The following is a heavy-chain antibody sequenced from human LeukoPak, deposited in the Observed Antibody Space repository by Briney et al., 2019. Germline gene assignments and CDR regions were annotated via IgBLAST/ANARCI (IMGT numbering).Heavy chain of an antibody. Sequence: KPSETLSLTCAVYGGSFSGYYWSWIRQPPGKGLEWIGEINHSGSTNYNPSLKSRVTISVDTSKNQFSLKLSSVTAADTAVYYCARSDGYGLVGIWGQGTMVTVSS. CDR3: ARSDGYGLVGI. J-gene: IGHJ3*02. CDR1: GGSFSGYY. D-gene: IGHD3-10*01. V-gene: IGHV4-34*01. CDR2: INHSGST.